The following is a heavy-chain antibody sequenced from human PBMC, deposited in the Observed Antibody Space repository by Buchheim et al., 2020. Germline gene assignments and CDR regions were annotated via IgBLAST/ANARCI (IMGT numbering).Heavy chain of an antibody. Sequence: QVQLQESGPGLVKPSETLSLTCTVSGGSISSYYWSWIRQPPGKGLEWIGYIYYSGSTNYNPSLHSRVTISVDTSKNQFSLKLSSVTAADTAVYYCARRLWFGESPGHFDLGGRGTL. CDR3: ARRLWFGESPGHFDL. D-gene: IGHD3-10*01. V-gene: IGHV4-59*08. CDR1: GGSISSYY. J-gene: IGHJ2*01. CDR2: IYYSGST.